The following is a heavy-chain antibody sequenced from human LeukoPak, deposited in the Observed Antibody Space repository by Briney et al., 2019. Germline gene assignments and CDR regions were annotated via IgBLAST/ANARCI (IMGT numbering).Heavy chain of an antibody. Sequence: SETLSLTCTVSGGSISSGYYWGWIRQPPGQGLEWIGSIYRSGSTYYNSSLKSRVTISVDTSKNQFSLKLSSVTAADTAVYYCARHADYYESTSYFWDYWGQGTLVTVSS. CDR1: GGSISSGYY. CDR3: ARHADYYESTSYFWDY. J-gene: IGHJ4*02. V-gene: IGHV4-38-2*02. CDR2: IYRSGST. D-gene: IGHD3-22*01.